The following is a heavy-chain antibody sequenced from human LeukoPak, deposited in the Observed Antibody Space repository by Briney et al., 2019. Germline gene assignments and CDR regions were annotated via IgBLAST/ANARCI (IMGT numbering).Heavy chain of an antibody. J-gene: IGHJ6*03. D-gene: IGHD2-2*01. CDR1: GYTFSGTGWY. Sequence: ASVKVSCKASGYTFSGTGWYLYWLRQAPGQGLECMGWTYPNNGATAYAQKFQGRVAMTRDTSITTAYMELSRLRPDDTAVYYCARGVVVPAAARYYYYYYMDVWAKGPRSPSP. V-gene: IGHV1-2*02. CDR2: TYPNNGAT. CDR3: ARGVVVPAAARYYYYYYMDV.